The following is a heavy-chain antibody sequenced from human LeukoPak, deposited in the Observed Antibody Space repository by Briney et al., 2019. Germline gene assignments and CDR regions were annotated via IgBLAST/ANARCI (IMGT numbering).Heavy chain of an antibody. J-gene: IGHJ6*02. V-gene: IGHV4-39*07. D-gene: IGHD3-16*01. CDR2: INHSGST. CDR3: ARLGRRAYYYYGMDV. CDR1: GGSISSSSYY. Sequence: PSETLSLTCTVSGGSISSSSYYWSWIRQPPGKGLEWIGEINHSGSTNYNPSLKSRVTISVDTSKNQFSLKLSSVTAADTAVYYCARLGRRAYYYYGMDVWGQGTTVTVSS.